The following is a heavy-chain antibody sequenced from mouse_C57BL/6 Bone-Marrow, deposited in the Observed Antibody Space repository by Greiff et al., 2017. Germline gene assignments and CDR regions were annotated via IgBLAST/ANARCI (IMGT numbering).Heavy chain of an antibody. J-gene: IGHJ1*03. Sequence: ESGPGLVKPSQSLSLTCSVTGYSITSGYYWNWIRQFPGNKLEWMGYISYDGSNNYNPSLKNRISITRDTSKNQFFLKLNSVTTEDTATYYCARDLLLITTVPCWYFDVWGTGTTVTVSS. CDR1: GYSITSGYY. V-gene: IGHV3-6*01. CDR3: ARDLLLITTVPCWYFDV. D-gene: IGHD1-1*01. CDR2: ISYDGSN.